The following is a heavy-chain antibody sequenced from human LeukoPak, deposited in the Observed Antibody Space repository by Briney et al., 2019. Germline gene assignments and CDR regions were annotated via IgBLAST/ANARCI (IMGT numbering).Heavy chain of an antibody. CDR2: INHSGST. Sequence: RASETLSLTCAVYGGSFSGYYWSWIRQPPGKGLEWIGEINHSGSTNYNPSLKSRVTISVDTSKNQFSLKLSSVTAADMAVYYCARGRPRRATVVTPKLWGYFDYWGQGTLVTVSS. D-gene: IGHD4-23*01. CDR1: GGSFSGYY. J-gene: IGHJ4*02. CDR3: ARGRPRRATVVTPKLWGYFDY. V-gene: IGHV4-34*01.